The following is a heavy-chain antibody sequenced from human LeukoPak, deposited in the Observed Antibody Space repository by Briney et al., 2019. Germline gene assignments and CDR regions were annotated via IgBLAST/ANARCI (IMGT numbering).Heavy chain of an antibody. J-gene: IGHJ4*02. D-gene: IGHD2-2*01. V-gene: IGHV3-9*02. CDR2: ISWNSGSI. CDR3: AKGAQYCSSTSCYADFDY. Sequence: HSGGSLRLSCAASGFTSDDYAMHWVRQAPGKGLEWVSGISWNSGSIGYADSVKGRFTISRDNAKNSLYLQMNSLRAEDTALYYCAKGAQYCSSTSCYADFDYWGQGTLVTVSS. CDR1: GFTSDDYA.